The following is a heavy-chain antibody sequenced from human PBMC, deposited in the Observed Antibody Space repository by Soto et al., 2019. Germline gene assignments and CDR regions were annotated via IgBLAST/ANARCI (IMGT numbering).Heavy chain of an antibody. Sequence: ASVKVSCKASGYTFSSYDINWVRQATGQGLEWMGWMNPNSGNTGYAQKFQGRVTMTRNTSIRTAYMELSSLRSEDTAVYYCARDLKEYCSDGKCNWFDPWGQGTLVTVSS. V-gene: IGHV1-8*01. J-gene: IGHJ5*02. D-gene: IGHD2-15*01. CDR1: GYTFSSYD. CDR2: MNPNSGNT. CDR3: ARDLKEYCSDGKCNWFDP.